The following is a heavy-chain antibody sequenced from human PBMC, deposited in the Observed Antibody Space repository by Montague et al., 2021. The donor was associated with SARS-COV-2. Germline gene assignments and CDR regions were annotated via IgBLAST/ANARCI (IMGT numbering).Heavy chain of an antibody. Sequence: SETLSLTCTVSGGSINSYYWSWIRQSPGKGLEWIGYTYHNGITNSNPSLKSRVTISVDTPKNQFSLNLTSVTAADTAIYYCARGTRVVGITPGFRYWGQGTQVAVSS. V-gene: IGHV4-59*12. J-gene: IGHJ4*02. CDR3: ARGTRVVGITPGFRY. CDR1: GGSINSYY. D-gene: IGHD2-21*01. CDR2: TYHNGIT.